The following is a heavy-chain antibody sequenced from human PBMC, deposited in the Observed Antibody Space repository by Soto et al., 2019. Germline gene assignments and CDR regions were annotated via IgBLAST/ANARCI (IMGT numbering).Heavy chain of an antibody. CDR1: GGTFSSYA. D-gene: IGHD6-13*01. J-gene: IGHJ5*02. Sequence: QVQLVQSGAEVKKPGSSVKVSCKASGGTFSSYAISWVRQAPGQGLEWMGGIIPIFGTANYAQKFQGRVTITADESTSTAYMGLSRLRSEDTAVYYCAGGSYSSSWYGAKINWFDPWGQGTLVTVSS. CDR3: AGGSYSSSWYGAKINWFDP. V-gene: IGHV1-69*01. CDR2: IIPIFGTA.